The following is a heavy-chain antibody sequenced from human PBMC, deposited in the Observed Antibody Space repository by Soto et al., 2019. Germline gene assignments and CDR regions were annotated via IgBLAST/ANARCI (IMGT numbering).Heavy chain of an antibody. J-gene: IGHJ5*02. D-gene: IGHD3-3*01. CDR3: ARTGGGYDFWSGYYNRNWFDP. Sequence: GESLKISCKGSGYSFTSYWIGWVRQMPGKGLEWMGIIYPGDSDTRYSPSFQGQVTISADKSISTAYLQWSSLKASDTAMYYCARTGGGYDFWSGYYNRNWFDPWGQGTLVTVSS. V-gene: IGHV5-51*01. CDR2: IYPGDSDT. CDR1: GYSFTSYW.